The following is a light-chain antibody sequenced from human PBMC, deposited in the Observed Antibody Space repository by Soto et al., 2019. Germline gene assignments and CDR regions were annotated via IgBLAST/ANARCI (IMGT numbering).Light chain of an antibody. J-gene: IGKJ4*01. CDR3: QQYNNWTQVT. V-gene: IGKV3-15*01. Sequence: EIVMTQSPATLSVSPGERATLSCRASQSVSSNLAWYQQKPGQAPRLLIYGASTRATGIPARFSGSGSGTEFTLTINSLQSEDFGVYYCQQYNNWTQVTFGDGTKVEIK. CDR2: GAS. CDR1: QSVSSN.